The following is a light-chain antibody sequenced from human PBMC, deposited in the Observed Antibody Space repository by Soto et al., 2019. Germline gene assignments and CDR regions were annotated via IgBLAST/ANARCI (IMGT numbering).Light chain of an antibody. V-gene: IGKV3-20*01. J-gene: IGKJ1*01. CDR1: QSVSSSY. CDR2: GAS. Sequence: EIVLTQSPGTLSLSPGERATLSCRASQSVSSSYLAWYQQKPGQAPRLFVYGASSRATGIPDRFSGSGSGTDFTLTISRLEPEDFAVYYCQQYGSSPWTFGQGTKVDIK. CDR3: QQYGSSPWT.